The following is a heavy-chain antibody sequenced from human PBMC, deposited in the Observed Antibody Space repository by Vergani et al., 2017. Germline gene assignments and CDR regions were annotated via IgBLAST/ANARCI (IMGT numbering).Heavy chain of an antibody. CDR1: GGSISSGGYS. CDR2: IYHSGST. V-gene: IGHV4-30-2*01. CDR3: ARGGIAVALPNGFEP. D-gene: IGHD6-19*01. Sequence: LQLQESGSGLVKPSQTLSLTCAVSGGSISSGGYSWSWIRQPPGKGLGWIGYIYHSGSTYYNPSLKSRVTISVDRSKNQFSLKLSSVTAADTAVYYCARGGIAVALPNGFEPWGQGTLVTVSS. J-gene: IGHJ5*02.